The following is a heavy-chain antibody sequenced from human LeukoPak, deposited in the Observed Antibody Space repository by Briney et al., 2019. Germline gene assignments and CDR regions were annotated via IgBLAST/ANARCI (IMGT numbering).Heavy chain of an antibody. CDR3: AKDPDRCSSTSCSGFDP. CDR1: GFTLSSYA. J-gene: IGHJ5*02. Sequence: PGGSLRLSCAASGFTLSSYAMSWVRHAPGKGREWVSATSSSGGSKYYEDSVKGRFTITRDNSKNTLYLQMNSLRAEDTAVYYGAKDPDRCSSTSCSGFDPWGQGTLVTVSS. CDR2: TSSSGGSK. V-gene: IGHV3-23*01. D-gene: IGHD2-2*01.